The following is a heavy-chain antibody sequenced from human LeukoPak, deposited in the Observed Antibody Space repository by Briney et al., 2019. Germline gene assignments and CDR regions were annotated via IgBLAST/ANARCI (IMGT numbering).Heavy chain of an antibody. V-gene: IGHV1-24*01. CDR3: ATQQLVRFVLRFQH. J-gene: IGHJ1*01. Sequence: ASVKVSCKVSGYTLTELSMHWVRQAPGKGLEWMGRFDPEDGETIYAQKFQGRVTMTGDTSTNSAYMELSSLRSEDTAVYYCATQQLVRFVLRFQHWGQGTLVTVSS. CDR1: GYTLTELS. CDR2: FDPEDGET. D-gene: IGHD6-13*01.